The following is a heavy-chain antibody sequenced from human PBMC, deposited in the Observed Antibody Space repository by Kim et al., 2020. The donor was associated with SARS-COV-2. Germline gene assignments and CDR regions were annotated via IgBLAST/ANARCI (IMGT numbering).Heavy chain of an antibody. CDR1: GFTFSSYA. D-gene: IGHD1-7*01. V-gene: IGHV3-64*01. J-gene: IGHJ6*02. CDR3: ASGVDIGRTGTFPYYYYGMDV. CDR2: ISSNGGST. Sequence: GGSLRLSCAASGFTFSSYAMHWVRQAPGKGLEYVSAISSNGGSTYYANSVKGRFTISRDNSKNTLYLQMGSLRAEDMAVYYCASGVDIGRTGTFPYYYYGMDVWGQGTTVTVS.